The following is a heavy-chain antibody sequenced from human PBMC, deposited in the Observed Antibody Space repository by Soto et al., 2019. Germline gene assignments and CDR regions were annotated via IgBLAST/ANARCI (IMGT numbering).Heavy chain of an antibody. CDR3: AKDRDGDSLDY. CDR2: ISGSGGST. D-gene: IGHD4-17*01. CDR1: GFTFSSYA. J-gene: IGHJ4*02. Sequence: EVQLLESGGGLVQPGGSLRLSCAASGFTFSSYAMSWVRQAPGKGLEWVSAISGSGGSTYYADSVKGRFTIPRDNSNNTLYLQMNSLRAEDTAVYHCAKDRDGDSLDYWGQGTLVTVSS. V-gene: IGHV3-23*01.